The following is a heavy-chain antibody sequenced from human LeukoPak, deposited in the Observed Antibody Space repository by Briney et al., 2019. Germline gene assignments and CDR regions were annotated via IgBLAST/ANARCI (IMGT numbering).Heavy chain of an antibody. CDR2: IYHSGTT. V-gene: IGHV4-38-2*02. CDR1: GYSISSGYY. D-gene: IGHD3-22*01. Sequence: SETLSLTCTVSGYSISSGYYWGWIRQPPGKGLEWIGSIYHSGTTHYNPSLKSRVTMSVDMSTSQISLKLSSVTAADTAVYYCARSPYYYDSSGYYYVGHAFDIWGQGTMVTVSS. CDR3: ARSPYYYDSSGYYYVGHAFDI. J-gene: IGHJ3*02.